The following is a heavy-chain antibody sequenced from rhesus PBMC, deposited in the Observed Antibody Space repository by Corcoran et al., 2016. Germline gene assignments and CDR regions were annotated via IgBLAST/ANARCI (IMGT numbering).Heavy chain of an antibody. CDR1: VGSFSSNY. D-gene: IGHD4-35*01. CDR2: IYGSGSST. Sequence: QVQLQESGPGLVKPLEPLSLTCAVSVGSFSSNYWSWFRHAPGKGLEWIGYIYGSGSSTNYNPSLKSRVTLSVDTSKNQLSLKLSSVTAADTAVYYCARHKMTTVIDYWGQGVLVTVSS. CDR3: ARHKMTTVIDY. J-gene: IGHJ4*01. V-gene: IGHV4S11*01.